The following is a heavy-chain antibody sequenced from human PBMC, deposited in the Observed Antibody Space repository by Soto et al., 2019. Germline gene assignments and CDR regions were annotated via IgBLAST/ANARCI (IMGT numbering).Heavy chain of an antibody. CDR1: GFTFSSYA. V-gene: IGHV3-23*01. J-gene: IGHJ6*02. CDR2: LSGSGGST. Sequence: GGSLRLSFAASGFTFSSYALRWVRQAPGKGLEWVSALSGSGGSTYYADSVKGRFTISRDNSKNTLYLQMNSLRAEDTAVYYCAKRTHYDRSGYYPLYYYGMDVWGQGTTVTVSS. D-gene: IGHD3-22*01. CDR3: AKRTHYDRSGYYPLYYYGMDV.